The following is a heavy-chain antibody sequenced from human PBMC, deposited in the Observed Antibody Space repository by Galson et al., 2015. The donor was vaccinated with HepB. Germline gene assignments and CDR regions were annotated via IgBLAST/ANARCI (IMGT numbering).Heavy chain of an antibody. J-gene: IGHJ4*02. CDR2: VTPSGDTT. V-gene: IGHV1-46*01. D-gene: IGHD2-21*01. CDR1: GYTFTNYY. CDR3: ARGNCGGDWRSGGHPDY. Sequence: SVKVSCKASGYTFTNYYMHWVRQAPGQGLEWVGLVTPSGDTTRDVQKFQDRVTLSRDTSTSTVYMDLSTLRSDDTAVYYCARGNCGGDWRSGGHPDYWGQGTMVTVSS.